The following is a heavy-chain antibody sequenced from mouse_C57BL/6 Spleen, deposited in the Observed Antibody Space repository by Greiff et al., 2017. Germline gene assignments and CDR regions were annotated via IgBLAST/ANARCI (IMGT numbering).Heavy chain of an antibody. V-gene: IGHV1-9*01. D-gene: IGHD6-1*01. CDR2: ILPGSGST. CDR1: GYTFTGYW. CDR3: ARSARRGYCDV. Sequence: QVQLQQSGAELMKPGASVKLSCTATGYTFTGYWIEWVKQRPGHGLEWIGEILPGSGSTNYTEKFKGKATVTADTSSNTAYMQLSSLTTEDSAIYSCARSARRGYCDVWGTGTTVTVSS. J-gene: IGHJ1*03.